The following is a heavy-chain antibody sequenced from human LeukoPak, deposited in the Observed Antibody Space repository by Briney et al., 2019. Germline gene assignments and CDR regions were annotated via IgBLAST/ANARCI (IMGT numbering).Heavy chain of an antibody. J-gene: IGHJ4*02. CDR2: IYYSGST. D-gene: IGHD2-21*02. CDR1: GGSISSTSHY. V-gene: IGHV4-39*01. CDR3: ARLTAFGYGAFDS. Sequence: SETLSLTCTVSGGSISSTSHYWGWIRQPPGKGPEWIGNIYYSGSTFYTTSLKSRVTISVDTSRNQFSLRPSSLTASDTAVYYCARLTAFGYGAFDSWGQGTLVTVSS.